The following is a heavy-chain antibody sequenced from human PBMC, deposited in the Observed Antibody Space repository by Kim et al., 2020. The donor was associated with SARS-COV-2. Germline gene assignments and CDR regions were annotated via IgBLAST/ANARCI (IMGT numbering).Heavy chain of an antibody. CDR3: ARALRDGDYVFLDY. J-gene: IGHJ4*02. D-gene: IGHD4-17*01. CDR1: GGTFSSYA. V-gene: IGHV1-69*04. Sequence: SVKVSCKASGGTFSSYAISWVRQAPGQGLEWMGRIIPILGIANYAQKFQGRVTITADKSTSTAYMELSSLRSEDTAVYYCARALRDGDYVFLDYWGQGTLVTVSS. CDR2: IIPILGIA.